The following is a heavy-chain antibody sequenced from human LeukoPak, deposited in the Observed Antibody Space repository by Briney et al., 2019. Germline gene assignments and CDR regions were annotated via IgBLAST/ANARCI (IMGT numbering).Heavy chain of an antibody. J-gene: IGHJ4*02. CDR1: GFTFSSYA. D-gene: IGHD1-26*01. CDR3: AKEYSGSYSGDY. CDR2: ISGSGGST. V-gene: IGHV3-23*01. Sequence: GGSLRLSCVASGFTFSSYAMSWVRQAPGKGLEWVSAISGSGGSTYYADSVKGRFTISRDNAKNTLYRQMNSLRAEDTAVYYCAKEYSGSYSGDYWGQGTLVTVSS.